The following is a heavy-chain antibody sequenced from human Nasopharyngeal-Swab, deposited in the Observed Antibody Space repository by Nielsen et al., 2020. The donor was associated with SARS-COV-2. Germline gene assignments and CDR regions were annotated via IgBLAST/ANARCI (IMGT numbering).Heavy chain of an antibody. Sequence: GESLKISCVASGLSFSNYAMSWVRQAPGKGLEWVSSIRGSGGRTSYADSAKGRFTISRDNPKNTLYLQMSSLRAEDTAVYYCATPGTRCSGDNCDMWVFDYWGQGTQVTVSS. D-gene: IGHD2-15*01. CDR1: GLSFSNYA. V-gene: IGHV3-23*01. J-gene: IGHJ4*02. CDR3: ATPGTRCSGDNCDMWVFDY. CDR2: IRGSGGRT.